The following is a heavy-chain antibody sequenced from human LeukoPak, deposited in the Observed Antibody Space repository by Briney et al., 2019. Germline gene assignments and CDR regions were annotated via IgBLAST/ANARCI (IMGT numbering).Heavy chain of an antibody. J-gene: IGHJ3*02. V-gene: IGHV4-39*01. Sequence: SETLSLTCTVSGGSISSSSYYWGWIRQPPGKGLEWIGSIYYSGSTYYNPSLKSRVTISVDTSKNQFSLKLSSVTAADTAVYYCARLYDSSGYYQIDAFDIWGQGTMVTVSS. CDR3: ARLYDSSGYYQIDAFDI. CDR1: GGSISSSSYY. CDR2: IYYSGST. D-gene: IGHD3-22*01.